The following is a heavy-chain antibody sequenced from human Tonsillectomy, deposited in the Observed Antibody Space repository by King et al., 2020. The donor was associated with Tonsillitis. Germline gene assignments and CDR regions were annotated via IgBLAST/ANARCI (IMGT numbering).Heavy chain of an antibody. Sequence: VQLVESGGGVVQPGRSLRLSCAASGFTFSIYGMHWVRQAPGKGLEGVAVIAHDGIDKYYADSVKGRFSISRDNSKNTLYLQMNSLRAEDTAVYYCVKPPHTSMNEGWYYFDYWGQGNMLTVSS. J-gene: IGHJ4*02. D-gene: IGHD1-1*01. CDR1: GFTFSIYG. CDR3: VKPPHTSMNEGWYYFDY. CDR2: IAHDGIDK. V-gene: IGHV3-30*18.